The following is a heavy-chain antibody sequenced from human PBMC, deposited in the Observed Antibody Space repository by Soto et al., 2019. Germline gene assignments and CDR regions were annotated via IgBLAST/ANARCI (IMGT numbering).Heavy chain of an antibody. CDR3: TRPPMVAG. V-gene: IGHV3-73*02. D-gene: IGHD2-15*01. J-gene: IGHJ4*02. CDR2: IRSKANSYAT. Sequence: EVQLVESGGGLVQPGGSLKLSCAASGFTFSGSAMHWVRQASGKGLEWVGRIRSKANSYATAYAASVKGRFTISRDDSKNTAYLQMTSLKTEDTAVYYCTRPPMVAGWGQGTLVTVSS. CDR1: GFTFSGSA.